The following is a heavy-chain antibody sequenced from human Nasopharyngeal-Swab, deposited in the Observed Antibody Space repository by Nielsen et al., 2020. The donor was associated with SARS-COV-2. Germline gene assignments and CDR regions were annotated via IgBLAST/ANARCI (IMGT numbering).Heavy chain of an antibody. D-gene: IGHD1-1*01. V-gene: IGHV4-34*01. J-gene: IGHJ6*02. Sequence: RQPPGKGLEWIGEINHSGSTNYNPSLKSRVTISVDTSKNQFSLKLSSVTAADTAVYYCARGPGEVGTTYYYYYGMDVWGQGTTVTVSS. CDR3: ARGPGEVGTTYYYYYGMDV. CDR2: INHSGST.